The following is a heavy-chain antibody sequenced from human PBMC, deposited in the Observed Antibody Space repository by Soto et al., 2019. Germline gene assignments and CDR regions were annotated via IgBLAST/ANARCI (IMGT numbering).Heavy chain of an antibody. V-gene: IGHV3-49*04. D-gene: IGHD1-26*01. CDR2: IRSKAYGGTT. J-gene: IGHJ6*02. Sequence: GGSLRLSCTASGFTFGDYAMSWVRQAPGKGLEWVGFIRSKAYGGTTEYAASVKGRFTISRDDSKSIAYLQMNSLKTEDTAVYYCTSLSGSYTTHYYYYYYGMDVWGQGTTVTVSS. CDR1: GFTFGDYA. CDR3: TSLSGSYTTHYYYYYYGMDV.